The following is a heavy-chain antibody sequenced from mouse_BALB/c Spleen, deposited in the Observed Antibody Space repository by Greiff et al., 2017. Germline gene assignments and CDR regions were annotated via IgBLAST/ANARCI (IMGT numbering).Heavy chain of an antibody. CDR1: GYTFTSYW. CDR2: IYPGDGDT. D-gene: IGHD2-3*01. Sequence: VKLQESGAELARPGASVKLSCKASGYTFTSYWMQWVKQRPGQGLEWIGAIYPGDGDTRYTQKFKGKATLTADKSSSTAYMQLSSLASEDSAVYYCARDGGLYDGYYGAMDYWGQGTSVTVSS. V-gene: IGHV1-87*01. J-gene: IGHJ4*01. CDR3: ARDGGLYDGYYGAMDY.